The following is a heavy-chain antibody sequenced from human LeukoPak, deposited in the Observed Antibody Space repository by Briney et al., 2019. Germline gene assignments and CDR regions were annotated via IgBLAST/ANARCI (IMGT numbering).Heavy chain of an antibody. CDR2: ISAYSGNT. J-gene: IGHJ4*02. Sequence: ASVKVSCKASGYTFTSYGISWVRQAPGQGLEWMGWISAYSGNTNYAQKLQGRVTMTTDTSTSTAYMELRSLRSDDTAVYYCASGAYYYDSSGYLPFDYWGQGTLVTVSS. CDR3: ASGAYYYDSSGYLPFDY. D-gene: IGHD3-22*01. V-gene: IGHV1-18*01. CDR1: GYTFTSYG.